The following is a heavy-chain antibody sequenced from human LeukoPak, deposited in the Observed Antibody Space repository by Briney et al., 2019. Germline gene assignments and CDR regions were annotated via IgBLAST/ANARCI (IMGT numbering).Heavy chain of an antibody. D-gene: IGHD6-6*01. CDR2: IYYSGST. CDR1: GGSISSYY. J-gene: IGHJ6*03. V-gene: IGHV4-59*08. Sequence: ASETLSLTCTVSGGSISSYYWSWIRQPPGKGLEWIGYIYYSGSTNYNPSLKSRVTISVDTSKNQFSLKLSSVTAADTAVYYCARAGAARYYYYMDVWGKGTTVTVSS. CDR3: ARAGAARYYYYMDV.